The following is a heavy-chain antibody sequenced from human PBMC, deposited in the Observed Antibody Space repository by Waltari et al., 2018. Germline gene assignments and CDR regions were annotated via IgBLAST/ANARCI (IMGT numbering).Heavy chain of an antibody. V-gene: IGHV3-66*02. CDR3: ARDPPGVAAAGPGRG. Sequence: EVQLVESGGGLVQPGGSLRLSCAASGIPVGHHYMSWVRQAPGKGLDLISLIYSSGSTYYADSVKGRFTISRDNSKNTLYLQMNSLRSEDTAVYFCARDPPGVAAAGPGRGWGQGTLVTVSS. J-gene: IGHJ4*02. D-gene: IGHD6-25*01. CDR2: IYSSGST. CDR1: GIPVGHHY.